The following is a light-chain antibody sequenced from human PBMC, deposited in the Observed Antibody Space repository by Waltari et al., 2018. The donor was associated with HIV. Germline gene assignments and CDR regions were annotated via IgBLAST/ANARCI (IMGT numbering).Light chain of an antibody. V-gene: IGKV4-1*01. CDR2: WAS. J-gene: IGKJ2*01. Sequence: DIVMTQSLDLLPVSLGLWVTIDCKSSHSVFSSSNINNYLAWYHQKPGQPPKLLMYWASTRESGVPDRFSGSGSGTDFTLTISSLQAEDVAVYYCQQYYLSPYSFGQGTRLEI. CDR3: QQYYLSPYS. CDR1: HSVFSSSNINNY.